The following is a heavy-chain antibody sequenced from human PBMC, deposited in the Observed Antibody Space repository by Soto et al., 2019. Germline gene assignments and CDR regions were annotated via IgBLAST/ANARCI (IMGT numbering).Heavy chain of an antibody. CDR1: GGSFSDAF. J-gene: IGHJ6*02. V-gene: IGHV4-34*12. D-gene: IGHD1-7*01. CDR3: ARAPRELLAEGPLFLYYYYGLDV. Sequence: QVHLQQWGAGLLKPSGTLSLTCAVSGGSFSDAFWSWVRQSPGRGLEWIGEVFHTGNTNYNPSLKSRVILSVDTAKNQFSLRLTSVTAADSAVYYCARAPRELLAEGPLFLYYYYGLDVWGQGTTVTVSS. CDR2: VFHTGNT.